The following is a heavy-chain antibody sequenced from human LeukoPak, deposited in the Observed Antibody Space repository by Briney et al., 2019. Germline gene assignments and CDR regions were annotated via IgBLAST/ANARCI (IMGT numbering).Heavy chain of an antibody. V-gene: IGHV1-18*01. Sequence: ASVKVSCKASGYTFTSYGISWVQQAPGQGLEWMGWISAYNGNTNYAQKLQGRVTMTTDTSTSTAYMELRSLRSDDTAVYYCARGGYCSGGSCDAENWFDPWGQGTLVTVSS. D-gene: IGHD2-15*01. CDR1: GYTFTSYG. J-gene: IGHJ5*02. CDR2: ISAYNGNT. CDR3: ARGGYCSGGSCDAENWFDP.